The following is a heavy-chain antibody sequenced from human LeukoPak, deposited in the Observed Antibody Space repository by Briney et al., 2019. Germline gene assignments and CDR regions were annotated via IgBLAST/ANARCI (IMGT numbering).Heavy chain of an antibody. CDR1: GFTFSSYA. D-gene: IGHD1-26*01. CDR3: ARRGVEWELLLFDY. V-gene: IGHV3-23*01. Sequence: PGGSLRLSCAASGFTFSSYAMSWVRQAPGKGLEWVSAISGSGGSTYYADSVKGRFTISRDNSKNTLYLQMNSLRAEDTAVYYCARRGVEWELLLFDYWGQGTLVTVSS. J-gene: IGHJ4*02. CDR2: ISGSGGST.